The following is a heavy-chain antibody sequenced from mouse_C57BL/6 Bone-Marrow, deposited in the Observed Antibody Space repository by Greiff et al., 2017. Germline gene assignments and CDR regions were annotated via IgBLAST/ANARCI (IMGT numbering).Heavy chain of an antibody. J-gene: IGHJ2*01. V-gene: IGHV1-7*01. CDR2: INPSSGYT. CDR3: ARLLRDY. Sequence: VQLQQSGAELAKPGASVKLSCKASGYTFTTYWMHWVKQRPGQGLEWIGYINPSSGYTKYNQKFKDKATLTADTSSSTAYMQLSSLTYEDSAVYYGARLLRDYWGQGTTLTVSS. CDR1: GYTFTTYW. D-gene: IGHD1-1*01.